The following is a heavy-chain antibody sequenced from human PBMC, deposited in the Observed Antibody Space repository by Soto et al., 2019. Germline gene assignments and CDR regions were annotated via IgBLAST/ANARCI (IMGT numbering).Heavy chain of an antibody. CDR1: GFSLTTNGVG. CDR3: AYRKGAATGTGNWFDP. D-gene: IGHD1-1*01. CDR2: LYWDDDK. Sequence: SGPTLVNPTETLTLTCTFSGFSLTTNGVGVGWIRQPPGKPLEWLGLLYWDDDKRYSPSLKNRLSISKDTSKNQVVLTLANMAPEDTGTYYCAYRKGAATGTGNWFDPWGHGTLVTVSS. V-gene: IGHV2-5*02. J-gene: IGHJ5*02.